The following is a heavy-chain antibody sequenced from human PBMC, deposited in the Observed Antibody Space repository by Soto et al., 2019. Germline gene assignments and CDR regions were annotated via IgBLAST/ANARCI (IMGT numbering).Heavy chain of an antibody. CDR3: VRRSGVAGSTWFDP. D-gene: IGHD1-20*01. CDR2: IDPTDSYT. V-gene: IGHV5-10-1*03. Sequence: EVQLVQSGAEVKKPGESLTISCQDSGYTFGSYWISWVRQMPGKGLDWMGTIDPTDSYTNYRPSLQGHVTISADKSNRTVYLQWTSLKASDTAMYYCVRRSGVAGSTWFDPWGQGTLVTVSP. J-gene: IGHJ5*02. CDR1: GYTFGSYW.